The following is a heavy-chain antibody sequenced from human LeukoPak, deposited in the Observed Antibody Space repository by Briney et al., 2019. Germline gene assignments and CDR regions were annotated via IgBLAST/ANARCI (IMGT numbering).Heavy chain of an antibody. CDR3: ARDSSELGYCSGGSCYDY. J-gene: IGHJ4*02. CDR1: GITVSSNY. CDR2: IYSGGST. Sequence: GGSLRLSCAASGITVSSNYMSWVRQTPGKGLEWVSVIYSGGSTYYADSVKGRFTISRDNSKNTLYLQMNSLRAEDTAVYYCARDSSELGYCSGGSCYDYWGQGTLVTVSS. D-gene: IGHD2-15*01. V-gene: IGHV3-66*01.